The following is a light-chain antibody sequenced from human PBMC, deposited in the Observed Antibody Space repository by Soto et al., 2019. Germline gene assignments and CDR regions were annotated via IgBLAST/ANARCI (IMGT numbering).Light chain of an antibody. CDR2: GNS. CDR3: QYYDSSPHVV. Sequence: QSVLTQPPSVSGAPGQRVTISCTGSSSNIGAGYDVHWYQQLPGTAPKLLIYGNSNRPSGVPDRFSGSKSGTSASLAITGLQSEDEADHYCQYYDSSPHVVFGGGTKLTVL. CDR1: SSNIGAGYD. J-gene: IGLJ2*01. V-gene: IGLV1-40*01.